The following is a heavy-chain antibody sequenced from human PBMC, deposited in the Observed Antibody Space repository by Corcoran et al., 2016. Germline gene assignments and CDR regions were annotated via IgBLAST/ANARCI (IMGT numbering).Heavy chain of an antibody. CDR1: GYTFTSYD. D-gene: IGHD3-10*01. V-gene: IGHV1-8*01. Sequence: QVQLVQSGAEVKKPGASVKVSCKASGYTFTSYDINWVRQATGQGLEWMGWMNPNSGNTGYAQKFQGRVTMTRNTSISTAYMELSSLRSEYAAVYYCASGITMVRGVIFGYWGQGTLVTVSS. J-gene: IGHJ4*02. CDR2: MNPNSGNT. CDR3: ASGITMVRGVIFGY.